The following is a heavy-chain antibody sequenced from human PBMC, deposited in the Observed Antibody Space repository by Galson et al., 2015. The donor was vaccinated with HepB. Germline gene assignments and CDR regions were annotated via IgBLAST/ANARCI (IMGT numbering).Heavy chain of an antibody. J-gene: IGHJ3*02. CDR1: GFAFSSYS. Sequence: SLRLSCAASGFAFSSYSMNWVRQAPGKGLEWVSYISSSSSTIDYADSVKGRFTISRDNAKNSLYLQMNSLRDEDTAVYYCARSRCSSTSCSYDAFDIWGQGTMVTVSS. V-gene: IGHV3-48*02. D-gene: IGHD2-2*01. CDR2: ISSSSSTI. CDR3: ARSRCSSTSCSYDAFDI.